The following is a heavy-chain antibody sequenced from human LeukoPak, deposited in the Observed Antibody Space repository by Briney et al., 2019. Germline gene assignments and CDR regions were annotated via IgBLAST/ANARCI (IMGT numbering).Heavy chain of an antibody. J-gene: IGHJ5*02. Sequence: SETLSLTCTVSGGSLSSYYWSWLRQPPGKGLELIGYIYYSGSTNYNPSLKSRVTISVDTSKNQFSLRLSSVTAADTAVYYCARDNSVEDTAWWFDPWGQGTLVTVSS. CDR1: GGSLSSYY. D-gene: IGHD4-23*01. CDR2: IYYSGST. V-gene: IGHV4-59*01. CDR3: ARDNSVEDTAWWFDP.